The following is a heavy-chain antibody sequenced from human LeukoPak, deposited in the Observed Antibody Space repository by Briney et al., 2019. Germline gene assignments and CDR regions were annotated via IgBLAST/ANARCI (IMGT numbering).Heavy chain of an antibody. J-gene: IGHJ6*03. V-gene: IGHV4-39*07. D-gene: IGHD3-22*01. CDR2: IYYSGST. CDR1: GGSISSSSYY. Sequence: SETLSLTCTVSGGSISSSSYYWGWIRQPPGKGLEWIGSIYYSGSTYYNPSLKSRVTISVDTSKNQFSLKLSSVTAADTAVYYCARDSSGLHMDVWGKGTTVTISS. CDR3: ARDSSGLHMDV.